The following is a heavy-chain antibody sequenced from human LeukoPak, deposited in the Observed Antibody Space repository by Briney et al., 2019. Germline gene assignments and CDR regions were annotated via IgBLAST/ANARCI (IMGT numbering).Heavy chain of an antibody. CDR2: INHSGST. J-gene: IGHJ1*01. CDR3: ARGHSPVTTKVSYFQH. V-gene: IGHV4-34*01. D-gene: IGHD4-17*01. CDR1: GGSFSGYY. Sequence: SETLSLTCAVYGGSFSGYYWSWIRQPPGKGLEWIGEINHSGSTNYNPSLKSRVTISVDTSKNQFSLKLSSVTAADTAVYYCARGHSPVTTKVSYFQHWGQGTLATVSS.